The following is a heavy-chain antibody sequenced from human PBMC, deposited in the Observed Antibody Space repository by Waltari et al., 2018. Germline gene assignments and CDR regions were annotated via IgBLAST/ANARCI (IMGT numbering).Heavy chain of an antibody. V-gene: IGHV1-2*02. CDR2: SGGT. D-gene: IGHD5-18*01. Sequence: SGGTNYAQKFQGRVTMTRDTSISTAYMELSRLRSDDTAVYYCAREGYGPHAFDIWGQGTMVTVSS. CDR3: AREGYGPHAFDI. J-gene: IGHJ3*02.